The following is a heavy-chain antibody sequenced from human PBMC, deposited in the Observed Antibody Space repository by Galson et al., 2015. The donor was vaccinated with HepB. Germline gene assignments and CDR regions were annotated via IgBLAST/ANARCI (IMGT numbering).Heavy chain of an antibody. CDR2: ISSGGSRI. J-gene: IGHJ5*02. CDR3: ARMGSYGDYDFDP. V-gene: IGHV3-23*01. Sequence: SLRLSCAASRFTFSSYAMTWVRQAPGKGLEWVSTISSGGSRIYYADSVKGRFTISRDSSKNTLYLQMNSLRAEDTAIYYCARMGSYGDYDFDPWGQGTLVTVSS. D-gene: IGHD4-17*01. CDR1: RFTFSSYA.